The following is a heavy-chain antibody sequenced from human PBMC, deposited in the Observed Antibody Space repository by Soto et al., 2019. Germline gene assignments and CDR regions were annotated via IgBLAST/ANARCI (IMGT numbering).Heavy chain of an antibody. V-gene: IGHV4-39*01. Sequence: QLQLQESGPGLVKPSETLSVTCSVSGDSIGTINYYWGWLRQPPGKGPEWIGSIYYSGSTHYNPSLRGRVTISVATSKIQFSLRLSSVTAADTAVYYCARHPGYTVPTVYATHYFDDWGQGVLVTVSS. D-gene: IGHD2-8*01. CDR3: ARHPGYTVPTVYATHYFDD. J-gene: IGHJ4*02. CDR2: IYYSGST. CDR1: GDSIGTINYY.